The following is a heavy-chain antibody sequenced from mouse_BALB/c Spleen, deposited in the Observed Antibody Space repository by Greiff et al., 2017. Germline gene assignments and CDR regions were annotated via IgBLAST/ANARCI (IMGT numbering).Heavy chain of an antibody. V-gene: IGHV1S56*01. J-gene: IGHJ4*01. CDR1: GYTFTSYY. Sequence: QVQLKESGPELVKPGASVRISCKASGYTFTSYYIHWVKQRPGQGLEWIGWIYPGNVNTKYNEKFKGKATLTADKSSSTAYMQLSSLTSEDSAVYFCTRELLPYYYAIDYWGQGTSVTVSS. CDR3: TRELLPYYYAIDY. CDR2: IYPGNVNT. D-gene: IGHD2-12*01.